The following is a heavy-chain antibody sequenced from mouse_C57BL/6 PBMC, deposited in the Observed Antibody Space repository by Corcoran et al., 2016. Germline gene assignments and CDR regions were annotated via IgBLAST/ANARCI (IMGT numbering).Heavy chain of an antibody. CDR3: AREGSSGYVDY. CDR2: INPYNGGT. D-gene: IGHD3-2*02. Sequence: EVQLQQSGPVLVKPGASVKMSCKASGYTFTDYYMNWVKQSHGKSLEWIGVINPYNGGTSYNQKFKGKATVTVDKSSSTAYMELNSLTSEDSAVYYCAREGSSGYVDYWGQGTTLTVSS. CDR1: GYTFTDYY. J-gene: IGHJ2*01. V-gene: IGHV1-19*01.